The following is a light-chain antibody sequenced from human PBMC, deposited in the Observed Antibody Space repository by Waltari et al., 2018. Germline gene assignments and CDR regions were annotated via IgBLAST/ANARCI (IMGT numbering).Light chain of an antibody. CDR2: EVN. Sequence: QSALTQPASVSGSPGQSITISCTGTSSDIGYYNLFSWYQQDPGKTPKVIIYEVNKRPSGVSNRFSGSKSGNTASLTISGLQAEDEADYYCCSYIGDSAWVFGGGTKVTVL. CDR3: CSYIGDSAWV. V-gene: IGLV2-23*02. J-gene: IGLJ3*02. CDR1: SSDIGYYNL.